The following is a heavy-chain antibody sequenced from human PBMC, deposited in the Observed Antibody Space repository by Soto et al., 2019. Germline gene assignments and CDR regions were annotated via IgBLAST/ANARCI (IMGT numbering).Heavy chain of an antibody. J-gene: IGHJ5*02. Sequence: PRGSLILSCAASGFTFSSYSMNWVLQAPGKGPEWVSYISSSSSTIYYADSVKGRFTISIDNAKNSLYLQMNSLRDEDTAVYYCAREAGTWRLQLNWFDPWGQGTLVTVSS. CDR1: GFTFSSYS. CDR2: ISSSSSTI. V-gene: IGHV3-48*02. D-gene: IGHD2-2*01. CDR3: AREAGTWRLQLNWFDP.